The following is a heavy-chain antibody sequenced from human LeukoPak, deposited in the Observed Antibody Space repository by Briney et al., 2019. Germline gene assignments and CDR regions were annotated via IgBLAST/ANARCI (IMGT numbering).Heavy chain of an antibody. CDR1: GGSITNFY. J-gene: IGHJ5*02. Sequence: PSETLSLTCAVSGGSITNFYWSWIRQPPGKGLEWIGDIYYSGRTKYSPSLKSRVTISVDTSKNQFSLKLNSVTAADTAVYYCARDRRSGYDSTPWLDPWGQGTLVTVSS. CDR3: ARDRRSGYDSTPWLDP. V-gene: IGHV4-59*01. D-gene: IGHD5-12*01. CDR2: IYYSGRT.